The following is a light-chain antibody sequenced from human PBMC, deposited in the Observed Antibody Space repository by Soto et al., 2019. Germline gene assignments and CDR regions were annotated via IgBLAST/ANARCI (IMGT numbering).Light chain of an antibody. CDR1: SRDVGGYNY. CDR2: NVS. J-gene: IGLJ2*01. CDR3: SSYASGSTVV. Sequence: QSVLTQPASVSGSPGQSITISCTGSSRDVGGYNYVSWYQQHPGKAPKLMIHNVSNRPSGVSNRFSGSKSGNTASLTISGLQAEDEADYYCSSYASGSTVVFGGGTKLTVL. V-gene: IGLV2-14*01.